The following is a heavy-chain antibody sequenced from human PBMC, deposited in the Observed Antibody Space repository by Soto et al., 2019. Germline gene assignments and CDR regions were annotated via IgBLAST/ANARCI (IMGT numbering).Heavy chain of an antibody. V-gene: IGHV4-34*01. CDR2: INHSGRT. J-gene: IGHJ6*03. D-gene: IGHD3-16*01. Sequence: PSETLSLTCAVYGGSFCGYYWCWIRQPPGKGLEWIGEINHSGRTTNNPSLKSRVTVSVDTSKNQFSLQLRSVTAADTAVYYCAAAREYDFIWTKYHIPDYFYYMDVWAEGTTVTVSS. CDR1: GGSFCGYY. CDR3: AAAREYDFIWTKYHIPDYFYYMDV.